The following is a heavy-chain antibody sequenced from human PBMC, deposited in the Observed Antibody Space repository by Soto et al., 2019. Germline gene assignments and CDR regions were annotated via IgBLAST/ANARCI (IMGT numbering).Heavy chain of an antibody. CDR2: ISSSSSYI. CDR3: ARASYYYDGSGYHGY. V-gene: IGHV3-21*01. CDR1: GFTFSSYS. Sequence: GGSLRLSCAASGFTFSSYSMNWVRQAPGKGLEWVSSISSSSSYIYYADSVKGRFTISRDNAKNSLYLQMNSLRAEDTPVYYCARASYYYDGSGYHGYWGQGTLVTVSS. J-gene: IGHJ4*02. D-gene: IGHD3-22*01.